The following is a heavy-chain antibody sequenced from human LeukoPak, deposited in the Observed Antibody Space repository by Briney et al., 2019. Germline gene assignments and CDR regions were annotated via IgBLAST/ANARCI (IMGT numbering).Heavy chain of an antibody. Sequence: GGSLRLSCAASGFTFSSYGMHWVRQAPGKGLEWVAVISYDGSNKYYADSVKGRFTISRDNSKNTLYLQMNSLRAEDTAVYYCAKAVDYYDSSGYLPGYWSQGTLVTVSS. V-gene: IGHV3-30*18. J-gene: IGHJ4*02. CDR3: AKAVDYYDSSGYLPGY. CDR2: ISYDGSNK. CDR1: GFTFSSYG. D-gene: IGHD3-22*01.